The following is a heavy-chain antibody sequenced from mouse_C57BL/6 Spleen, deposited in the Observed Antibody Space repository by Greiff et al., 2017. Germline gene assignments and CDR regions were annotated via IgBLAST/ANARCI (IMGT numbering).Heavy chain of an antibody. Sequence: VQLKESGPGLVKPSQSLSLTCSVTGYSITSGYYWNWIRQFPGNKLEWMGYISYDGSNNYNPSLKNRISITRDTSKNQFFLKLNSVTTEDTATYYCARIYYGYDEGFDYWGQGTTLTVSS. CDR2: ISYDGSN. CDR1: GYSITSGYY. J-gene: IGHJ2*01. D-gene: IGHD2-2*01. CDR3: ARIYYGYDEGFDY. V-gene: IGHV3-6*01.